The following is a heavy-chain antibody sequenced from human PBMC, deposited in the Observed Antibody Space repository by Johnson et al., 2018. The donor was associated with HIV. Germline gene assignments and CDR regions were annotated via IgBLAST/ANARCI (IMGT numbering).Heavy chain of an antibody. CDR3: ARGRWLHLGAFDI. V-gene: IGHV3-11*04. J-gene: IGHJ3*02. CDR2: VSSSRSLK. D-gene: IGHD5-24*01. CDR1: GFTFSDYY. Sequence: QVQLVESGGGLVKPGGSLRLSCAASGFTFSDYYMSWIRQAPGTGLEWVSYVSSSRSLKYYADPAKGRFTISRDKAKESLYLQLNSLGAEDTAVYYCARGRWLHLGAFDIWGQGTMVTVSS.